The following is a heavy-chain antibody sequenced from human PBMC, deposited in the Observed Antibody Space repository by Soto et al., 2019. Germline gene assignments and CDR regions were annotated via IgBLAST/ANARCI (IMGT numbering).Heavy chain of an antibody. CDR2: IYYSGST. D-gene: IGHD3-10*01. Sequence: PSETLSLTCTVSGGSISSYYWSWIRQPPGKGLEWIGYIYYSGSTNYNPSLKSRVTISVDTSKNQFSLKLSSVTAADTAVYYCARATYYCGSGSYEHGMDVWGQGTTVTVSS. CDR3: ARATYYCGSGSYEHGMDV. V-gene: IGHV4-59*01. CDR1: GGSISSYY. J-gene: IGHJ6*02.